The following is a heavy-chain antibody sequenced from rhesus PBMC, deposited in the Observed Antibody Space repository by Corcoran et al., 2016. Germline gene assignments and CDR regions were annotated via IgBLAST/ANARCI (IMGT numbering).Heavy chain of an antibody. CDR1: GFHFGAYG. D-gene: IGHD3-16*01. Sequence: EVQLVESGGGLVQPGGSLRLSCAAPGFHFGAYGIPWVGQAPGKGMEWDSSISNTGKTIYYADSVKGRFTVSRDNAKNSLSLQMNSLRAEDTAVYYCTRSLGTYYDYWGQGVLVTVSS. CDR2: ISNTGKTI. V-gene: IGHV3-7*01. J-gene: IGHJ4*01. CDR3: TRSLGTYYDY.